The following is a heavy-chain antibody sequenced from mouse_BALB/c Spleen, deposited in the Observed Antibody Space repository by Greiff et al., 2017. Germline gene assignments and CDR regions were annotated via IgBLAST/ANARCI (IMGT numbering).Heavy chain of an antibody. D-gene: IGHD1-1*01. CDR1: GYTFTSYV. Sequence: EVQLQESGPELVKPGASVKMSCKASGYTFTSYVMHWVKQKPGQGLEWIGYINPYNDGTKYNEKFKGKATLTSDKSSSTAYMELSSLTSEDSAVYYCARSHGSSQLDYWGQGTTLTVSS. CDR2: INPYNDGT. V-gene: IGHV1-14*01. J-gene: IGHJ2*01. CDR3: ARSHGSSQLDY.